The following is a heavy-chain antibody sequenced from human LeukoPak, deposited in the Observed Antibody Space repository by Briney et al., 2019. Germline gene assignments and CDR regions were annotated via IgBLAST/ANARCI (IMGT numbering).Heavy chain of an antibody. D-gene: IGHD6-19*01. Sequence: PGGSLRLSCAASGFTFSSYGMHWVRQAPGKGLEWVAFIRYDGSNKYYADSVKGRFTISRDNAKNSLYLQMNSLRAEDTAVYYCARDRGSSGWAIDAFDIWGQGTMVTVSS. CDR2: IRYDGSNK. CDR1: GFTFSSYG. CDR3: ARDRGSSGWAIDAFDI. J-gene: IGHJ3*02. V-gene: IGHV3-30*02.